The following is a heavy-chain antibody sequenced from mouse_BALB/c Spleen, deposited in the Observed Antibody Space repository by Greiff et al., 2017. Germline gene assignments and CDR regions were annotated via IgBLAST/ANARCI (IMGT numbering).Heavy chain of an antibody. J-gene: IGHJ4*01. CDR2: ISSGSSTI. CDR3: ARSGLYRFYAMDY. Sequence: DVQLVESGGGLVQPGGSRKLSCAASGFTFSSFGMHWVRQAPEKGLEWVAYISSGSSTIYYADTVKGRFTISRDNPKNTLFLQMTSLRSEDTAMYYCARSGLYRFYAMDYWGQGTSVTVSS. D-gene: IGHD2-14*01. V-gene: IGHV5-17*02. CDR1: GFTFSSFG.